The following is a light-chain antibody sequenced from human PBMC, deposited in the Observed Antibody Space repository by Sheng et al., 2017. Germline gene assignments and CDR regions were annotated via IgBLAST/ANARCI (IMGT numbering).Light chain of an antibody. J-gene: IGKJ1*01. CDR2: GAS. Sequence: EIVLTQSPGTLSLSPGERATLSCRASQSVNNKYLAWYQQKPGQTPRPLITGASNRVPGIPDRFSGSGSGTDFTLTINRLEPEDFAMYYCQQYGSSPWTFGQGTKVDI. V-gene: IGKV3-20*01. CDR1: QSVNNKY. CDR3: QQYGSSPWT.